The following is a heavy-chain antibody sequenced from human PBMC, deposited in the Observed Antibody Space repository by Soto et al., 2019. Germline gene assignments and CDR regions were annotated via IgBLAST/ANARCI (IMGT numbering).Heavy chain of an antibody. CDR1: GGAISSGDYY. J-gene: IGHJ4*02. Sequence: SETLSLTCTVSGGAISSGDYYWSWIRQPPGKGLEWIGYIYYSGSTYYKPSLKSRVTISVDTPKNKFSLRLSSVTAADTAVYYCASILYYDSSLVDYWGQGTLVTVSS. CDR2: IYYSGST. V-gene: IGHV4-30-4*01. D-gene: IGHD3-22*01. CDR3: ASILYYDSSLVDY.